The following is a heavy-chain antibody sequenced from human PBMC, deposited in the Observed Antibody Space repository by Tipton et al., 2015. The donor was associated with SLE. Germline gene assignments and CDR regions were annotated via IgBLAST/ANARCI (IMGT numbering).Heavy chain of an antibody. Sequence: SLRLSCAASGFMFTSYAMSWVRQAPGKGLEWVSTISGSAGWTYYADSVKGRFTILKDNSNNTLYLQMSSLRAEDTAIYYCAKDPGIIMVRGPSYFDHWGQGTLVTVSS. CDR3: AKDPGIIMVRGPSYFDH. D-gene: IGHD3-10*01. CDR1: GFMFTSYA. V-gene: IGHV3-23*01. CDR2: ISGSAGWT. J-gene: IGHJ4*02.